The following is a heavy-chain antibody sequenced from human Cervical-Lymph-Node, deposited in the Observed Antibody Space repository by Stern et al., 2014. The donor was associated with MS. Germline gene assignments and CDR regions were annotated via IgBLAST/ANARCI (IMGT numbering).Heavy chain of an antibody. CDR1: GYPFTSEA. Sequence: VQLVESGSELRKPGAPVKVSCKASGYPFTSEAMNWVRQAPGQDFEWMGWINTDTGNPTYAQGFAGRFVFSLDASVSTAYLQIRDLKAEDTAVYYCTRGPMASFDFWGQGTLVTVSS. D-gene: IGHD5-24*01. CDR3: TRGPMASFDF. V-gene: IGHV7-4-1*02. J-gene: IGHJ4*02. CDR2: INTDTGNP.